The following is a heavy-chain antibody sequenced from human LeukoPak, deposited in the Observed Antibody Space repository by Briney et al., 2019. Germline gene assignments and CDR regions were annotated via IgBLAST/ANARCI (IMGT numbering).Heavy chain of an antibody. V-gene: IGHV3-33*01. CDR1: GFTFSSYG. CDR2: IWYDGSNK. Sequence: GGPLRLSCAASGFTFSSYGMHWVRQAPGKGLEWVAVIWYDGSNKYYADSVKGRFNISRDNSKNTLYLQMNSLRAEDTAVYYCARQGRDGYNWPFDYWGQGTLVTVSS. D-gene: IGHD5-24*01. J-gene: IGHJ4*02. CDR3: ARQGRDGYNWPFDY.